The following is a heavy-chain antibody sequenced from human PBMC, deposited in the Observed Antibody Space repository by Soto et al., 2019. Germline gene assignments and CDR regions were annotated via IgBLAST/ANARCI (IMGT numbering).Heavy chain of an antibody. Sequence: GGSLRLSCAASGFTFSSYGMHWVRQAPGKGLEWVAVISYDGSNKYYADSVKGRFTVSRDNSKNTLYRQMNSLRAEDTAVYYCARQGGSMMVVVTYFEFWGQGTLVTVSS. V-gene: IGHV3-30*03. CDR2: ISYDGSNK. CDR3: ARQGGSMMVVVTYFEF. CDR1: GFTFSSYG. D-gene: IGHD3-22*01. J-gene: IGHJ4*02.